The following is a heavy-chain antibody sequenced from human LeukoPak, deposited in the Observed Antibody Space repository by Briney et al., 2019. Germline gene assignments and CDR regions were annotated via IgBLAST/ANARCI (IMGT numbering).Heavy chain of an antibody. CDR3: TRDSRSEEWLFPYYYYYYYMDV. CDR2: IRSKAYGGTT. J-gene: IGHJ6*03. V-gene: IGHV3-49*03. D-gene: IGHD3-3*01. CDR1: GGSISSYY. Sequence: LSLTCTVSGGSISSYYWSWFRQAPGKGLEWVGFIRSKAYGGTTEYAASVKGRFTISRDDSKSIAYLQMNSLKTEDTAVYYCTRDSRSEEWLFPYYYYYYYMDVWGEGTTVTVSS.